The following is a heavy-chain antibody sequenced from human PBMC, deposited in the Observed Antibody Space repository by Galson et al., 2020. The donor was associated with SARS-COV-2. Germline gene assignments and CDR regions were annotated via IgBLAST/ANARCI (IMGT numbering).Heavy chain of an antibody. CDR1: GGSISSYY. V-gene: IGHV4-59*01. Sequence: SETLSLTCNVSGGSISSYYWRWIRQPTGKGLEWIGYIYYSGSTNYNPSLKSRVTISVDTSKNQFSLKLSSVTASDTAVYYCARGEDSSSWNPWFDPWGQVTLVTVSS. D-gene: IGHD6-13*01. CDR3: ARGEDSSSWNPWFDP. J-gene: IGHJ5*02. CDR2: IYYSGST.